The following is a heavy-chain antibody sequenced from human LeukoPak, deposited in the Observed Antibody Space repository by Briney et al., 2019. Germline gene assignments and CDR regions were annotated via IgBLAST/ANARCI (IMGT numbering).Heavy chain of an antibody. D-gene: IGHD3-16*01. V-gene: IGHV4-34*01. CDR3: ARRGRSRWFDP. CDR2: INHSGST. CDR1: GGSISRYY. Sequence: PSETLSLTCTVSGGSISRYYWSWIRQPPGKGLEWIGEINHSGSTNYNPSLKSRVTISVDTSKNQFSLKLSSVTAADTAVYYCARRGRSRWFDPWGQGTLVTVSS. J-gene: IGHJ5*02.